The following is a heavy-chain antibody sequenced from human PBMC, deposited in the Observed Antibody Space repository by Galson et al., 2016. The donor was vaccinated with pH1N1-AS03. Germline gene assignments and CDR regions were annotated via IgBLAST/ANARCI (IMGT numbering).Heavy chain of an antibody. CDR1: GFTFSDFA. V-gene: IGHV3-30-3*01. J-gene: IGHJ3*01. CDR2: ISYDGSNK. CDR3: ARDYIVGATRGAGTFDV. Sequence: SLRLSCAASGFTFSDFAMHWVRQAPGKGLDWVAVISYDGSNKYCEDSVKGRFTISRDSSKNTLYLQMNSLRPGDTAMYYCARDYIVGATRGAGTFDVWGHGTMVTVSS. D-gene: IGHD1-26*01.